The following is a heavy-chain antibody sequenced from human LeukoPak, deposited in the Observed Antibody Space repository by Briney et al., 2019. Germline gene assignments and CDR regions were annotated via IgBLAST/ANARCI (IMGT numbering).Heavy chain of an antibody. D-gene: IGHD4-17*01. CDR1: GYSISSDSY. V-gene: IGHV4-38-2*02. J-gene: IGHJ4*02. CDR3: ASMKDYGDYTPLFDY. Sequence: SETLSLTCTVSGYSISSDSYWGWIRQPPGKGLEWIGSLYHRGSTYYNPSLKSRVTISVDTSKNQFSLKLSSVTAADTAVYYYASMKDYGDYTPLFDYWGQGTLVTVSS. CDR2: LYHRGST.